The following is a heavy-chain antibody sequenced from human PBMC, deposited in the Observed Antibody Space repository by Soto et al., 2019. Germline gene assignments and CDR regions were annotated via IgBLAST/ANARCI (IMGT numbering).Heavy chain of an antibody. CDR2: ISGSGGRT. Sequence: GGSLRLSCAASGFTFSSYAMSWVRQAPGKGLEWISDISGSGGRTYYADSVKGLFTISRENSKNTLYLQMNSLRAEDTAVYYCAKATYYYDSSGYCYFDYWGKGP. V-gene: IGHV3-23*01. CDR1: GFTFSSYA. J-gene: IGHJ4*02. D-gene: IGHD3-22*01. CDR3: AKATYYYDSSGYCYFDY.